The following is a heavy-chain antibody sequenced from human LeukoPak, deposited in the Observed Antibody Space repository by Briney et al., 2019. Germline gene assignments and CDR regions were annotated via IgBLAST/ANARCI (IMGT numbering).Heavy chain of an antibody. V-gene: IGHV3-15*01. D-gene: IGHD3-9*01. Sequence: GGSLSLFCAASGFTFSNAWVSWVRQAPGKGLEWVGRIKSKTDGGTTDYAAPVKGRFTISRDDSKNTLYLQMNSLKTEDTAVYYCTTSRSILTGYYGFYYYYGMDVWGKGTTVTVSS. CDR3: TTSRSILTGYYGFYYYYGMDV. J-gene: IGHJ6*04. CDR2: IKSKTDGGTT. CDR1: GFTFSNAW.